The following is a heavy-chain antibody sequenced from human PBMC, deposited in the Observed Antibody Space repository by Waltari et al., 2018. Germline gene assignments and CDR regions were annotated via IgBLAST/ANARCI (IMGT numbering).Heavy chain of an antibody. J-gene: IGHJ4*02. D-gene: IGHD2-2*01. CDR3: AGDRAIGLFFDY. CDR1: GDSISCNSW. V-gene: IGHV4-4*02. CDR2: VHHSGRT. Sequence: QAQLQESGPGLVKPSGTLSLPCAVSGDSISCNSWWSWVRQSPAKGLEWIGQVHHSGRTHYNPPRQSRVTISVDKSTNQFSLILNSVTAADTAVYYCAGDRAIGLFFDYWGQGTLVTVSS.